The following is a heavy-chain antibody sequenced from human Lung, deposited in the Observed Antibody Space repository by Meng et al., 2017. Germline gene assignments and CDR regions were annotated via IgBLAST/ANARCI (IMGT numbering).Heavy chain of an antibody. D-gene: IGHD6-19*01. J-gene: IGHJ4*02. CDR2: TYYRSKWYN. CDR1: GDSVSSNRAA. Sequence: HVHLQRSGPGRGKHSQTLSLPCAISGDSVSSNRAAWNWIRQSPSRGLEWLGRTYYRSKWYNGYAVSARSRITINPDTAKNQFSLQLNSVTPEDAAVYYCARSQQWLDSWGQGTLVTVSS. CDR3: ARSQQWLDS. V-gene: IGHV6-1*01.